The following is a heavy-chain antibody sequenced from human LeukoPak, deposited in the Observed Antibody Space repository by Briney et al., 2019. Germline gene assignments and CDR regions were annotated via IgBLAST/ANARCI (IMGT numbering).Heavy chain of an antibody. CDR1: GFTFSSYA. V-gene: IGHV3-23*01. Sequence: PSGGSLRLSCAASGFTFSSYAMNWVRQAPGKGLEWVSVISGSGGSTDYADSVKGRFTISRDNSKNTLYLQMNSLRAEDTAVYYCAKWALSYQGAFDIWGQGTMVTVSS. CDR2: ISGSGGST. CDR3: AKWALSYQGAFDI. J-gene: IGHJ3*02. D-gene: IGHD1-26*01.